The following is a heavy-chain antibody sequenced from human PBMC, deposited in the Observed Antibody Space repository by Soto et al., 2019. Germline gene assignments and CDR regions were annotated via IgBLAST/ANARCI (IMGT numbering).Heavy chain of an antibody. CDR1: GYTFTSYG. J-gene: IGHJ4*02. CDR2: ISAYNGNT. Sequence: ASVKVSCKASGYTFTSYGISWVRQAPGQGLEWMGWISAYNGNTNYAQKLQGRVTMTTDTSTSTAYMELRSLRSDDTAVYYCARDHRRFYSSGWYSVYWGQGTLVTVSS. CDR3: ARDHRRFYSSGWYSVY. V-gene: IGHV1-18*01. D-gene: IGHD6-19*01.